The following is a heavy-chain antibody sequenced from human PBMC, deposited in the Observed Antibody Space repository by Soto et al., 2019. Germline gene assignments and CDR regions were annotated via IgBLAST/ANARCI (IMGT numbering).Heavy chain of an antibody. Sequence: QVQLVQSGAEVKKPGSSVKVSCKASGGTFSSYAISWVRQAPGQGLEWMGGIIPIFGTANYAQKFQGRVTMTADESTSTAYMELRSLSSEDTAVYYWARAGYPEAHGACDIWGQGTMGTVSS. J-gene: IGHJ3*02. D-gene: IGHD2-2*03. CDR3: ARAGYPEAHGACDI. CDR2: IIPIFGTA. V-gene: IGHV1-69*01. CDR1: GGTFSSYA.